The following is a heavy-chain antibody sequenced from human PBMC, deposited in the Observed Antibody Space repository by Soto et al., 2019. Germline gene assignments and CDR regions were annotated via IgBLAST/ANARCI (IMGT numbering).Heavy chain of an antibody. CDR3: ARLANWFDP. V-gene: IGHV4-61*01. CDR1: GGSVSSDSYY. Sequence: SETLSLTCTVSGGSVSSDSYYWSWIRQAPGKGLEWIGYIFHRGRTNYNPSLKSRVTITVDTSKNQFSLNLSSVTAADTAVYYCARLANWFDPWGQGTLVTVSS. J-gene: IGHJ5*02. CDR2: IFHRGRT.